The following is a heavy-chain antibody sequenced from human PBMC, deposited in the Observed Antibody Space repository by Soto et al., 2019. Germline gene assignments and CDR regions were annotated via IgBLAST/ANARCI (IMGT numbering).Heavy chain of an antibody. CDR1: GGSFSGYY. J-gene: IGHJ4*02. CDR2: INHSGST. Sequence: PSETLSLTCAVYGGSFSGYYWSWIRQPPGKGLEWIGEINHSGSTNYNPSLKSRVTISVDTSKNQFSLKLSSVTAADTAVYYCARKQWLVRFGYWGQGTLVTISS. CDR3: ARKQWLVRFGY. D-gene: IGHD6-19*01. V-gene: IGHV4-34*01.